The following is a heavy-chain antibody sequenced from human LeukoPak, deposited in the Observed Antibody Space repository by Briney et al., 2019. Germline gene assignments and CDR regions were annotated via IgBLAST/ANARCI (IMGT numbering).Heavy chain of an antibody. CDR2: IYHSGAT. J-gene: IGHJ6*03. Sequence: SETLSLTCTVSGFSISSGYYWGWIRQPPGKGLEWIAAIYHSGATYYNPSLKSRVTMSVDTSENQFSLKLSSVTAADTAVYYCARDCCSSWFYYYYMDVWGKGTTVTVSS. CDR1: GFSISSGYY. D-gene: IGHD6-13*01. V-gene: IGHV4-38-2*02. CDR3: ARDCCSSWFYYYYMDV.